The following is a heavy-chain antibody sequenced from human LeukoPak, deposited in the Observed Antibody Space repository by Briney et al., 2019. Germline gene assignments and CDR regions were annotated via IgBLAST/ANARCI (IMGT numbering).Heavy chain of an antibody. V-gene: IGHV4-38-2*02. Sequence: SETLSLTCTVSGYSISSGYYWGWIRQPPGKGLEWIGSIYHSGSTYYNPSLKSRVTISVDTSKNQFSLKLSSVTAADTAVYYCARDHIDFWSGYYTDYWGQGTLVTASS. CDR1: GYSISSGYY. D-gene: IGHD3-3*01. CDR2: IYHSGST. J-gene: IGHJ4*02. CDR3: ARDHIDFWSGYYTDY.